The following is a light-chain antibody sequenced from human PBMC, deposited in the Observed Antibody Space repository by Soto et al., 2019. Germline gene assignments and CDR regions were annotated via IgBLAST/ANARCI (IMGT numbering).Light chain of an antibody. CDR2: GTS. CDR1: QSAGSN. V-gene: IGKV3-15*01. J-gene: IGKJ1*01. CDR3: QQYNYWPRT. Sequence: EIVMTQSPATLSVSPGERATLSCRASQSAGSNLAWYQQKPGQAPRLLIYGTSTRATDIPARFSGSGSGTEFTLTISSLQSEDFAVYYCQQYNYWPRTFGPGTKVDIK.